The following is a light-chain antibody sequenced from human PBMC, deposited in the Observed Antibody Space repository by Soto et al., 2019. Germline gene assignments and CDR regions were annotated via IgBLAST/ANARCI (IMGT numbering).Light chain of an antibody. CDR2: KAT. CDR3: QQYNDFQYS. J-gene: IGKJ2*01. V-gene: IGKV1-5*03. CDR1: QSIGSW. Sequence: DIQMTQSPSTLSASVGDGVTITCRASQSIGSWLAWYQQKPGEAPKLLISKATNLQSGVPSRFSGSGSGTDFSLTISSLQPVDSATYFCQQYNDFQYSFGPGTKLEIK.